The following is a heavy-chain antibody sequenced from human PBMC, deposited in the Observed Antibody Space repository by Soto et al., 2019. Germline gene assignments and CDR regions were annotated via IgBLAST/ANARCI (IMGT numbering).Heavy chain of an antibody. CDR1: GFSLSSTRMA. D-gene: IGHD6-19*01. Sequence: QITLKESGPTLVKPTQTLTLTCTFSGFSLSSTRMAVGWIRQPTGKALEWLALIYWDDDKRYSPFLKSRLTITKDTSKTQVVLTMSNMDPVDTARYYCAHIVVAGLGYYFDYWGQGTLVTVSS. CDR3: AHIVVAGLGYYFDY. V-gene: IGHV2-5*02. CDR2: IYWDDDK. J-gene: IGHJ4*02.